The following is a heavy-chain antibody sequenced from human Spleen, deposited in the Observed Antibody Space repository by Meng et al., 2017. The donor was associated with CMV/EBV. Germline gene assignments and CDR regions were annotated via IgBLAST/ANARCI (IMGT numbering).Heavy chain of an antibody. CDR2: ISYDGSNK. CDR1: LTFSSDA. D-gene: IGHD3-3*01. J-gene: IGHJ4*02. CDR3: ARDQGVYDFWSGFIGPDY. Sequence: LTFSSDAMHWVRQAPGKGLEWVAVISYDGSNKYYADSVKGRFTISRDNSKNTLYLQMNSLRAEDTAVYYCARDQGVYDFWSGFIGPDYWGQGTLVTVSS. V-gene: IGHV3-30*04.